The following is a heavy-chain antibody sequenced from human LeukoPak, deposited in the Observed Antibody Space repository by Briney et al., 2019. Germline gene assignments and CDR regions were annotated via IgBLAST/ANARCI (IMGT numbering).Heavy chain of an antibody. CDR2: IIPIFGTA. V-gene: IGHV1-69*06. J-gene: IGHJ1*01. Sequence: ASVKVSCKASGGTFSSYAISWVRQAPGQGLEWMGGIIPIFGTANYAQKFQGRVTITADKSTSTAYMELSSLRSEDTAVYYCAGDFLTTVTPKYCQHWGQGTLVTVSS. CDR1: GGTFSSYA. CDR3: AGDFLTTVTPKYCQH. D-gene: IGHD4-17*01.